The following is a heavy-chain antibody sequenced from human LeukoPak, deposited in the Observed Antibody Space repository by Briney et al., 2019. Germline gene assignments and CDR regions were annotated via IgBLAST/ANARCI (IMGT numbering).Heavy chain of an antibody. CDR2: ISDDGSYT. Sequence: GGSLRLSCAASGFSFSSHWVHWVRQAPGKGLVWVSRISDDGSYTSNVDSVKGRFTISRDNSKNTLYLQMNSLRAEDTAVYYCARDRTESYRMRYSSSSSWFDPWGQGTLVTVSS. D-gene: IGHD6-13*01. J-gene: IGHJ5*02. CDR3: ARDRTESYRMRYSSSSSWFDP. CDR1: GFSFSSHW. V-gene: IGHV3-74*01.